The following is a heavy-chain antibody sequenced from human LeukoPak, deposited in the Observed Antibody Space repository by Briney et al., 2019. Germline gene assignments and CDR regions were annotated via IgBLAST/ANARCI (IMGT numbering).Heavy chain of an antibody. CDR3: ARDLGYSTSSERFDWFDP. D-gene: IGHD6-6*01. CDR1: GGSISGYY. Sequence: PSETLSLTCTVSGGSISGYYWSWIRQPPGKGLEWIGYIYYTGSTNYNPSLKSRVTISADTSKNQFSLKVNSVTAADTAVYYCARDLGYSTSSERFDWFDPWGPGTLVTVSS. CDR2: IYYTGST. J-gene: IGHJ5*02. V-gene: IGHV4-59*01.